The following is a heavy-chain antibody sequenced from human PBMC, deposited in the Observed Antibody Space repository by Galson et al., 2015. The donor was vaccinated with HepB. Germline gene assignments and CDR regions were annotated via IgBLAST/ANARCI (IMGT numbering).Heavy chain of an antibody. Sequence: PALVKPTQTLTLTCTFSGFSLSTSGVGVGWIRQPPGKALEWLALIYWNDDKRYSPSLKSRLTITKDTSKNQVVLTMTNMDPVDTATYYCAHYYYYDSSGYNDDYWGQGTLVTVSS. D-gene: IGHD3-22*01. V-gene: IGHV2-5*01. J-gene: IGHJ4*02. CDR3: AHYYYYDSSGYNDDY. CDR1: GFSLSTSGVG. CDR2: IYWNDDK.